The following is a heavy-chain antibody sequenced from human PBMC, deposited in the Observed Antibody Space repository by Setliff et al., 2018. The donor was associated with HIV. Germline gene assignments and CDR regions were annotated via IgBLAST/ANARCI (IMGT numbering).Heavy chain of an antibody. V-gene: IGHV4-4*08. CDR2: IYTSGST. CDR3: ARDATSEGYMDV. CDR1: GGSISSYS. J-gene: IGHJ6*03. Sequence: TSETLSHTCTVSGGSISSYSWSWIRQPPGKGLEWIGYIYTSGSTNYNPSLKSRVTISVDTSENQFSLKLTSVTAADTAMYFCARDATSEGYMDVWGKGTTVTVSS.